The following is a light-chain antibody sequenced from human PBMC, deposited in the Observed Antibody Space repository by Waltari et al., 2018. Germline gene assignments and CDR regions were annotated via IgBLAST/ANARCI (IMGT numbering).Light chain of an antibody. CDR2: DVS. J-gene: IGLJ1*01. CDR3: SSFASGDTHV. CDR1: SRVVGGYKF. V-gene: IGLV2-14*03. Sequence: QSALPQPASVSGSPGPSITISCTATSRVVGGYKFVSWYQQHPDKAPKRVIFDVSNRHSGISSRFAGSKSGNTASLTISGLQPEDEADYYCSSFASGDTHVFGTGTKLTVL.